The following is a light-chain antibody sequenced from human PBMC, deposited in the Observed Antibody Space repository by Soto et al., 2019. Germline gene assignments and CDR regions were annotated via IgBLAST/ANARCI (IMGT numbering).Light chain of an antibody. CDR2: HVT. CDR1: SSDIGHYDY. J-gene: IGLJ1*01. Sequence: QSALTQPASVSGSAGQSITISCTGTSSDIGHYDYVSWYQQHPGKAPKLMIYHVTYRPSGVSNRYSGSKSGNSASLTISGLQADDEADYYCCSFAGSYYVFGTGTKVTVL. V-gene: IGLV2-14*03. CDR3: CSFAGSYYV.